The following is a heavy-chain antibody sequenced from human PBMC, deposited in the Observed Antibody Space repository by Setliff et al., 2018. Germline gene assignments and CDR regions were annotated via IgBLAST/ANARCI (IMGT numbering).Heavy chain of an antibody. Sequence: GGSLRLSCAASGFNFGAYAMHWVRQAPGKGLEWVAVISYDKRNEYYADSVKGRFTISRDNGKKTLYLQMNSLRGEDTAVYFCARAQNIFAGNLDSWGQGTLVTVSS. V-gene: IGHV3-30*04. J-gene: IGHJ4*02. CDR3: ARAQNIFAGNLDS. CDR1: GFNFGAYA. CDR2: ISYDKRNE.